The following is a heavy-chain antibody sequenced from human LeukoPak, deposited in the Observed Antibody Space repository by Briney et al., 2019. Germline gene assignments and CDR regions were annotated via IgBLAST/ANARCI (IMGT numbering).Heavy chain of an antibody. CDR2: IKQDGSEK. V-gene: IGHV3-7*01. CDR1: GFSFGSYW. D-gene: IGHD2-21*01. Sequence: GGSLRLSCAASGFSFGSYWMSWVRQAPGKGLEWVAHIKQDGSEKYYVDSVKGRFTISRDNAKNSLHLQMNSLRAEDTAVYYCAKYCGGDCDQGAFDIWGQGTMVTVSS. J-gene: IGHJ3*02. CDR3: AKYCGGDCDQGAFDI.